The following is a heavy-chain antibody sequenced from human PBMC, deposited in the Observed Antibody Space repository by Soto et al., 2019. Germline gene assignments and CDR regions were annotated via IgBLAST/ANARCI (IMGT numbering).Heavy chain of an antibody. CDR1: GFTFSSYA. V-gene: IGHV3-23*01. J-gene: IGHJ5*02. Sequence: GGSLRLSCAASGFTFSSYAMSWVRQAPGKGLEWVSAISGSGGSTYYADSVKGRFTISRDNSKNTLYLQMNSLRAEDTAVYYCAKDFPYYDSSGYYFQPTWGQGTLVTVS. CDR2: ISGSGGST. CDR3: AKDFPYYDSSGYYFQPT. D-gene: IGHD3-22*01.